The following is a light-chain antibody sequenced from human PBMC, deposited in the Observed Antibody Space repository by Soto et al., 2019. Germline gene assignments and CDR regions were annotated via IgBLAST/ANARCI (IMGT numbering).Light chain of an antibody. CDR1: SSDVGAYDY. CDR3: SSYTSSSTRG. CDR2: EVS. J-gene: IGLJ1*01. V-gene: IGLV2-14*03. Sequence: SAVPQPASVCGSPGQSITISCTGTSSDVGAYDYVSWYQQHPDKAPKLMIYEVSNRPSGDSNRFSGSKSVNTATLTISGLQADDEADYYCSSYTSSSTRGFGTGTKVTVL.